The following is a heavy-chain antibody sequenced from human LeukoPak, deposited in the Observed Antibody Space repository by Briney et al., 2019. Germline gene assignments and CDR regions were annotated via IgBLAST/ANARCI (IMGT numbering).Heavy chain of an antibody. CDR2: ISGSGTST. D-gene: IGHD6-19*01. V-gene: IGHV3-23*01. CDR3: ARGKGIAVSSFDS. CDR1: GFTFSSYA. Sequence: PGRSLRLSCAASGFTFSSYAMSWVRQAPGKGLEWVSGISGSGTSTYYADSVKGRFTISRDNSKNTMSLQMNSLRAEDTALYYCARGKGIAVSSFDSWGQGTLVTVSS. J-gene: IGHJ4*02.